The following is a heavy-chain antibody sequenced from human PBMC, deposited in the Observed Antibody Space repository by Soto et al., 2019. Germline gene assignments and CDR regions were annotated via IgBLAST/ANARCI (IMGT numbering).Heavy chain of an antibody. CDR3: AKDSLNYYYSSGPLDP. J-gene: IGHJ5*02. Sequence: EVQLLESGGGLVQPGGSLRLSCAASGFTFSSYAMSWVRQAPGKGLEWVSTISGSGSKTYYADSVKGRFTISKDNSKSTLNLQMNSLRAEDTAVYYCAKDSLNYYYSSGPLDPWGQGTLVTVSS. CDR2: ISGSGSKT. D-gene: IGHD3-10*01. V-gene: IGHV3-23*01. CDR1: GFTFSSYA.